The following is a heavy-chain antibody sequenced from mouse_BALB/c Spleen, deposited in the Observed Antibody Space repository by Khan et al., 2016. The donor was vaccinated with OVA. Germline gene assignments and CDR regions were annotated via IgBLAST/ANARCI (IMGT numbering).Heavy chain of an antibody. Sequence: EVKVEESGPGLVKPSQSLSLTCTVTGYSITSGYGWNWIRQFPGNKLEWMGYISYSGNTNYNPYLKSRIAITRDSSKDQFFLQLNSVTNEDTATYYCARTARLKYWGQGTTLTVSS. CDR1: GYSITSGYG. CDR3: ARTARLKY. D-gene: IGHD1-2*01. V-gene: IGHV3-2*02. J-gene: IGHJ2*01. CDR2: ISYSGNT.